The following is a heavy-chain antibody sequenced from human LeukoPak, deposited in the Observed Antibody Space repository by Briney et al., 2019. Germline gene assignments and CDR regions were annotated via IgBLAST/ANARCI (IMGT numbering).Heavy chain of an antibody. V-gene: IGHV4-31*11. Sequence: SETLSLICAVYGGSFSDYYWSWIRQHPGKGLEWIGYIYYSGSTYYNPSLKSRVTISVDTSKNQFSLKLSSVTAADTAVYYCARDHYDFWSGYSDRGMDVWGQGTTVTVSS. D-gene: IGHD3-3*01. J-gene: IGHJ6*02. CDR2: IYYSGST. CDR1: GGSFSDYY. CDR3: ARDHYDFWSGYSDRGMDV.